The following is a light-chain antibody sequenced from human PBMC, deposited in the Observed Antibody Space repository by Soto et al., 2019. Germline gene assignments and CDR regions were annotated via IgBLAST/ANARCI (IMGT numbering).Light chain of an antibody. J-gene: IGKJ1*01. CDR3: QHYNSYSEA. V-gene: IGKV1-5*03. CDR2: KAS. Sequence: TQSPGTLSGSVGDRVTSTCRASQTISSWLAWYQQKPGKAPKLLIYKASTLKSGVPSRFSGSGSGTEFTLTISSLQPDDFATYYCQHYNSYSEAFGQGTKVDIK. CDR1: QTISSW.